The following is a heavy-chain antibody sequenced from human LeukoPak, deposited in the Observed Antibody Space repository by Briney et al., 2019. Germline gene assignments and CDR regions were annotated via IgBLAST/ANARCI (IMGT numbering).Heavy chain of an antibody. CDR2: ISSSSSYI. D-gene: IGHD4-11*01. CDR1: GFTFSSYT. CDR3: ARVFTPYSTGAFDI. Sequence: GGSLRLSCAASGFTFSSYTMNWVRQAPGKGLEWVSSISSSSSYIYYADSVKGRFTISRDNAKNSLYLQMNSLRAEDTAVYYCARVFTPYSTGAFDIWGQGTVVTVSS. J-gene: IGHJ3*02. V-gene: IGHV3-21*01.